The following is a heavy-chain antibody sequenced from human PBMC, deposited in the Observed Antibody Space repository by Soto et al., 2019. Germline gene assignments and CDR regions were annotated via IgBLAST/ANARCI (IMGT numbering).Heavy chain of an antibody. Sequence: SETLSLTCAVSGGSFSGYYWTWIRQPPGKGLEWIGEINHSGSTNYNPSLKSRVTISVDTSKNQFSLKLSSVTAADTAVYYCASTRRTEEAYYYYYGMDVWGQGTTVTVSS. CDR1: GGSFSGYY. D-gene: IGHD1-1*01. CDR2: INHSGST. J-gene: IGHJ6*02. V-gene: IGHV4-34*01. CDR3: ASTRRTEEAYYYYYGMDV.